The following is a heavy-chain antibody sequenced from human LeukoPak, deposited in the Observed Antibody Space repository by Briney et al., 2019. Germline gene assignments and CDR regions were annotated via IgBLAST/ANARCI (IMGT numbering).Heavy chain of an antibody. D-gene: IGHD2-2*01. CDR1: GYTFTSYG. J-gene: IGHJ4*02. V-gene: IGHV1-18*01. CDR3: ARDLNIVVVPAAPAVY. CDR2: ISAYNGNT. Sequence: GASVKVSCKASGYTFTSYGISWVRQAPGQGLEWMGWISAYNGNTNYAQKLQGRVTMTTDTSTSTAYMELRSLRSDDTAVYYCARDLNIVVVPAAPAVYWGQGTLVTVSS.